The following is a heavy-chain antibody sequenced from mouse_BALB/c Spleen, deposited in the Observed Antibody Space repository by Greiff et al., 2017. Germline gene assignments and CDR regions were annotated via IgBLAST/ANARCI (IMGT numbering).Heavy chain of an antibody. CDR3: VRGPTPLFAY. CDR1: GFSLTSYD. Sequence: QVQLKESGPGLVAPSQSLSITCTVSGFSLTSYDISWIRQPPGKGLEWLGVIWTGGGTNYNSAFMSRLSISKDNSKSQVFLKMNSLQTDDTAIYYCVRGPTPLFAYWGQGTLVTVSA. CDR2: IWTGGGT. V-gene: IGHV2-9-2*01. D-gene: IGHD2-10*01. J-gene: IGHJ3*01.